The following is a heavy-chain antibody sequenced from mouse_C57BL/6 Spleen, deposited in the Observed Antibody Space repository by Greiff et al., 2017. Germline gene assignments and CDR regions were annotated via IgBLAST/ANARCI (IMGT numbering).Heavy chain of an antibody. D-gene: IGHD1-1*02. Sequence: QVQLQQPGAELVRPGSSVKLSCKASGYTFTSYWMHWVKQRPIQGLEWIGNIDPSDSETHYNQKFKDKATLTVDKSSSTAYMQLSSLTSEDSAVYYCAREWAYGPFAYWGQGTLVTVSA. CDR2: IDPSDSET. CDR3: AREWAYGPFAY. V-gene: IGHV1-52*01. J-gene: IGHJ3*01. CDR1: GYTFTSYW.